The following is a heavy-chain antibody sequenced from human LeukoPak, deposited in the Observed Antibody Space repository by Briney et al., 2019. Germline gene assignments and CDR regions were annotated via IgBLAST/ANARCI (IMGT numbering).Heavy chain of an antibody. J-gene: IGHJ4*02. CDR3: ARRPKYNSGGYFDY. Sequence: RGESLQISCQGSGYSFTTYWVGWVRQLPGKGLEWMGIIYPGDSDTRYSPSFQGQVTISADKSTNTAYLQLSSLKASDTAIYYCARRPKYNSGGYFDYWGQGTLVTVSS. D-gene: IGHD1-1*01. CDR2: IYPGDSDT. V-gene: IGHV5-51*01. CDR1: GYSFTTYW.